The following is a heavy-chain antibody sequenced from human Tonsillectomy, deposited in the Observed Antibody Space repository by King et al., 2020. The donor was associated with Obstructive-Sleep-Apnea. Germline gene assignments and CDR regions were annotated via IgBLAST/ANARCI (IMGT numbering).Heavy chain of an antibody. Sequence: VQLQESGPGLVKPSQTLSLTCTVSGGSISSGDYYWSWVRQPPGKGLEWIGYIYYSGSTYYNPSLKSRVTISVDTSKNQFSLKLRSVTAADTAVYYCARALTTVTQYYFDYWGQGTLVTVSS. CDR2: IYYSGST. V-gene: IGHV4-30-4*01. CDR1: GGSISSGDYY. J-gene: IGHJ4*02. CDR3: ARALTTVTQYYFDY. D-gene: IGHD4-17*01.